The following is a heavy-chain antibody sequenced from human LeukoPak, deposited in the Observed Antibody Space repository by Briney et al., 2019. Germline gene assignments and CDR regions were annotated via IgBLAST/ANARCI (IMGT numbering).Heavy chain of an antibody. CDR1: GYSISSGYY. D-gene: IGHD3-22*01. CDR3: ARDLAPSSGYYYGFDY. Sequence: PSETLSLTCTVSGYSISSGYYWGWIRQPPGKGLEWIGSIYHSGSTYYNPSLKSRVTISLDTSKNQFSLKLSSVTAADTAVYYCARDLAPSSGYYYGFDYWGQGTLVTVSS. CDR2: IYHSGST. J-gene: IGHJ4*02. V-gene: IGHV4-38-2*02.